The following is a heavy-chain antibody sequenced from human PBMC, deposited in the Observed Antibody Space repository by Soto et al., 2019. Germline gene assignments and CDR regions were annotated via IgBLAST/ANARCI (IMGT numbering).Heavy chain of an antibody. J-gene: IGHJ4*02. Sequence: SGGSLRLSCAASGFTFSSFALSWVRQAPGKGLEWVSAISGSGDGTDYADSVKGRFTISRDNSKNMLYLQMNSLRAEDTAVYYCAGPGYSSQDYWGQGALVTVSS. V-gene: IGHV3-23*01. D-gene: IGHD5-18*01. CDR3: AGPGYSSQDY. CDR2: ISGSGDGT. CDR1: GFTFSSFA.